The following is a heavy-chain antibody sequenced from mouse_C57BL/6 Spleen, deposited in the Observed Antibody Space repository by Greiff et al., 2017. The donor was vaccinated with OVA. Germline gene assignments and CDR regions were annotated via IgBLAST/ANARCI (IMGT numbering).Heavy chain of an antibody. CDR2: IWRGGST. D-gene: IGHD2-5*01. CDR3: ARPFYSNFYAMDY. Sequence: QVQLQQSGPGLVQPSQSLSITCTVSGFSFTSYGVHWVRQSPGQGLEWLGVIWRGGSTDNNAAFISRLSISKDNSKSQVFFKMNRRQADDTAIYYCARPFYSNFYAMDYWGQGTSVTVSS. J-gene: IGHJ4*01. V-gene: IGHV2-2*01. CDR1: GFSFTSYG.